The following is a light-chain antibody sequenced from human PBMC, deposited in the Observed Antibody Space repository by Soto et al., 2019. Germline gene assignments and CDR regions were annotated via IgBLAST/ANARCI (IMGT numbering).Light chain of an antibody. Sequence: GKRVDLSGRGSHNIIGYLNLYQQKPGKAPRLLINAASNLQSGVPSRFRGSGSETYFTLTMSSLPREDFVTFYWRQSSTTPRTFGQGTKVDIK. CDR1: HNIIGY. J-gene: IGKJ1*01. CDR2: AAS. CDR3: RQSSTTPRT. V-gene: IGKV1-39*01.